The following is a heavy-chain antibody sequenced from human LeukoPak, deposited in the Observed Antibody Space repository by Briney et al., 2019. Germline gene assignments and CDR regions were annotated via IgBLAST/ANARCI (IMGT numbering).Heavy chain of an antibody. J-gene: IGHJ3*01. D-gene: IGHD5-18*01. Sequence: PGGSLRLSCAASGFTFSSYWMHWVRQAPGKGLVWVSRITSDGSSTTYADSVKGRITIARDNAKNTLYLQMNSLRAEDTAVYYCVRARGFSYGPEAFDVWGQGTMVTVSS. V-gene: IGHV3-74*03. CDR1: GFTFSSYW. CDR3: VRARGFSYGPEAFDV. CDR2: ITSDGSST.